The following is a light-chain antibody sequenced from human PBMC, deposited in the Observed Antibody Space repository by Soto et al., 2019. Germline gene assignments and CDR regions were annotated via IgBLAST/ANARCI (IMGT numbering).Light chain of an antibody. J-gene: IGLJ1*01. CDR1: DSSIGAGYD. V-gene: IGLV1-40*01. CDR2: GNS. CDR3: QSYDNSLSGSYV. Sequence: HSVLTQPPSVSGAPGQRVTISCTGSDSSIGAGYDVHWYQQLPGTPPKVLIYGNSNRPSGVPDRFSASKSGTSASLAITGLQAEDEADYYCQSYDNSLSGSYVFGSGTRSPS.